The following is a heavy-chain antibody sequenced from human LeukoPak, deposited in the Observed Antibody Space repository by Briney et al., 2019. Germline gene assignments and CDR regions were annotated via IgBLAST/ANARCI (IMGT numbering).Heavy chain of an antibody. D-gene: IGHD2-2*01. CDR2: ISGSGGST. J-gene: IGHJ5*02. CDR3: ARSRGCSSTSCYVNWFDP. CDR1: GFTFSSYA. V-gene: IGHV3-23*01. Sequence: GGSLRLSCAASGFTFSSYAMSWVRQAPGKGLEWVSAISGSGGSTYYADSVKGRFTISRDNSKNTLYLQMNSLRAEDTAVYYCARSRGCSSTSCYVNWFDPWGQGTLVTVSS.